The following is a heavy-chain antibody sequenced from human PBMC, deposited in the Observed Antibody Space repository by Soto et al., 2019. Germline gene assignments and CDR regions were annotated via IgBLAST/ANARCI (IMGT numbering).Heavy chain of an antibody. D-gene: IGHD3-10*01. Sequence: QVQLVQSGAEVKKPGASVKVSCKASGYTFTSYGVSWVRQAPGKGLEWMGWISGYNGNTNYAQKLQGRVTMTTDTSTSTAYMELTSLRADDTAVYYCARAGKYYYGSGSPYYYGMDVWGQGITVTVSS. CDR3: ARAGKYYYGSGSPYYYGMDV. V-gene: IGHV1-18*04. CDR1: GYTFTSYG. J-gene: IGHJ6*02. CDR2: ISGYNGNT.